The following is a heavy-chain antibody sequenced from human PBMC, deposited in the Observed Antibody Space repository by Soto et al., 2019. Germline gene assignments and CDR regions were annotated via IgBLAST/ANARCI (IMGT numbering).Heavy chain of an antibody. CDR1: GGSFSGYY. V-gene: IGHV4-34*01. D-gene: IGHD2-2*01. CDR2: INHSGST. Sequence: SETLSLTCAVYGGSFSGYYWSWIRQPPGKGLEWIGEINHSGSTNYNPSLKSRVTISVDTSKNQFSLKLSSVTAADTAVYYCARGLLRYQLPPKYNWFDPWGQGTLVTVSS. J-gene: IGHJ5*02. CDR3: ARGLLRYQLPPKYNWFDP.